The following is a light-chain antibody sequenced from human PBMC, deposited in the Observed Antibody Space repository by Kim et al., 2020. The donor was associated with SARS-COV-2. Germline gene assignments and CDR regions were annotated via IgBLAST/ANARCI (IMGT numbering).Light chain of an antibody. CDR1: SSDVVGYNY. V-gene: IGLV2-14*04. J-gene: IGLJ3*02. Sequence: GQSIPISCTGTSSDVVGYNYVSWYQQHPGKAPKLMIYDVSKRPSGVSNRFSGSKSGNTASLTISGLHAEDEADYYCSSYTSSSTWVFGGGTQLTVL. CDR2: DVS. CDR3: SSYTSSSTWV.